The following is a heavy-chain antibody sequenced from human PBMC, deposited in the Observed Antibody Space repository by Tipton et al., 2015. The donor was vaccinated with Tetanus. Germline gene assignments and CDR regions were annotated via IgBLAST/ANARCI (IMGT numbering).Heavy chain of an antibody. CDR1: GFTFSNYA. Sequence: GSLRLSCAASGFTFSNYALSWVRQAPGKGLEWVASISGGGRSTHYAESVQGRFTISRDNSQNTVFLQMNSLRTEATAIYYCARDKFMVVTAGTFDLWGQGTVVIVSS. J-gene: IGHJ3*01. V-gene: IGHV3-23*01. CDR3: ARDKFMVVTAGTFDL. CDR2: ISGGGRST. D-gene: IGHD2-21*02.